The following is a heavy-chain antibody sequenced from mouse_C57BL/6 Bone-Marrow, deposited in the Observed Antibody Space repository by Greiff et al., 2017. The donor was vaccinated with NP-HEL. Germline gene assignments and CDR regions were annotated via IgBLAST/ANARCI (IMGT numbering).Heavy chain of an antibody. D-gene: IGHD4-1*01. Sequence: EVQLQQSGGGLVKPGGSLKLSCAASGFTFSDYGMHWVRQAPEKGLEWVAYISSGSSTIYYADTVKGRFTISRDNAKNTLFLQMTSLRSEDTAMYYCAKLGRLDYWGQGTTLTVSS. CDR1: GFTFSDYG. CDR2: ISSGSSTI. V-gene: IGHV5-17*01. J-gene: IGHJ2*01. CDR3: AKLGRLDY.